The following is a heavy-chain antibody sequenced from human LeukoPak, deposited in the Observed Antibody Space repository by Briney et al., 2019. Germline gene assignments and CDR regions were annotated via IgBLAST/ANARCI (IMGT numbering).Heavy chain of an antibody. Sequence: GGSLRLSCAASGFNVRSYGMRGVRQARGKGAEGVSLVYSDVFPRYADSAQRRFTISRDNSKNPVYLQMNNLSVEDTAVYHCVRDLADGRAWVEFDPWGQGILVTVSS. CDR3: VRDLADGRAWVEFDP. CDR1: GFNVRSYG. J-gene: IGHJ5*02. CDR2: VYSDVFP. V-gene: IGHV3-66*02.